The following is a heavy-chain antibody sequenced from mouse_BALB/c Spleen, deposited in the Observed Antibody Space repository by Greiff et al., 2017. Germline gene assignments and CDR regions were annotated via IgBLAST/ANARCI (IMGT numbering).Heavy chain of an antibody. D-gene: IGHD1-1*01. CDR3: AKDYYGSSYWYFDV. J-gene: IGHJ1*01. CDR1: GYNFTSYW. CDR2: IYPGSGST. Sequence: QVQLQQPGAELVKPGTSVKLSCKASGYNFTSYWINWVKLRPGQGLEWIGDIYPGSGSTNYNEKFKSKATLTVDTSSSTAYMQLSSLASEDSALYYGAKDYYGSSYWYFDVWGAGTTVTVSS. V-gene: IGHV1-55*01.